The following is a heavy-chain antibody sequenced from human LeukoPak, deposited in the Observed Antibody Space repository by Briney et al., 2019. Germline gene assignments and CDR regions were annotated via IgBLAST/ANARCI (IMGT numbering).Heavy chain of an antibody. CDR2: IKQDGSDQ. V-gene: IGHV3-7*03. CDR3: AKGGPAAILGCDY. D-gene: IGHD2-2*02. Sequence: PGGSLRLSCAASGFTFSSYWMNWVRQAPGKGLEWVANIKQDGSDQNYVDSVKGRFTISRDNSKNTLYLQMNSLRAEDTAVYYCAKGGPAAILGCDYWGQGTLVTVSS. CDR1: GFTFSSYW. J-gene: IGHJ4*02.